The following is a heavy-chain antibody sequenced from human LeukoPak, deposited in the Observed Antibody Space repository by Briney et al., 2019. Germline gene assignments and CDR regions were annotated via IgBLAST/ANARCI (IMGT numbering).Heavy chain of an antibody. CDR2: ISPGGDIP. Sequence: GGSLRLSCAASGFTFSIYGMNWVRQAPGKGLEWVSGISPGGDIPYYADSVKGRFTISRDNSKNTMYLQMNSLRAEDTAVYYCARVSILIVPYYAFDIWGQGTMVTVSS. V-gene: IGHV3-23*01. J-gene: IGHJ3*02. CDR3: ARVSILIVPYYAFDI. D-gene: IGHD2/OR15-2a*01. CDR1: GFTFSIYG.